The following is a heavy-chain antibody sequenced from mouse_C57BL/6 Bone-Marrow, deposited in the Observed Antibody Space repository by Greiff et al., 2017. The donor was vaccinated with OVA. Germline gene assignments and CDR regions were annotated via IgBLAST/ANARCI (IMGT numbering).Heavy chain of an antibody. J-gene: IGHJ4*01. CDR3: AREYYYGSSYDYAMDY. V-gene: IGHV14-3*01. CDR2: IDPANGNT. Sequence: VQLQQSVAELVRPGASVKLSCTASGFNIKNTYMHWVKQRPEQGLEWIGRIDPANGNTKYAPKFQGKATITADTTSNTAYLQLSSLTSEDTAIYYCAREYYYGSSYDYAMDYWGQGTSDTVSS. CDR1: GFNIKNTY. D-gene: IGHD1-1*01.